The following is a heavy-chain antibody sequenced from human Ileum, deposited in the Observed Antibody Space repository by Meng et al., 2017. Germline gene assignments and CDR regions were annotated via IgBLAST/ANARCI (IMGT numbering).Heavy chain of an antibody. Sequence: HVQISLGGADCRKPWETLASTFVAYDASFTAVSWTWIRQSPGKGLGWIGEVNHAGGTNYSPSLKSRVIISIDTSKNQFSLKLTAVTATDAAVYYCAREGSWFGADYWGQGTLVTVSS. D-gene: IGHD3-10*01. CDR2: VNHAGGT. V-gene: IGHV4-34*01. CDR3: AREGSWFGADY. J-gene: IGHJ4*02. CDR1: DASFTAVS.